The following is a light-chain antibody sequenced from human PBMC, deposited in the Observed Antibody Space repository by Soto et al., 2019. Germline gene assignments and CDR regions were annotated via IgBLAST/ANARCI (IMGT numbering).Light chain of an antibody. Sequence: QSVLTQPASVSGSPGQSITISCTGTSSDIGAYNFVSWYQHHPGKAPKLLIYEVAYRPSGISNRFSGSKSANTASLTTSGLQAEDEADYFCTSYRSATTPPYVFGSGTKV. J-gene: IGLJ1*01. CDR2: EVA. CDR1: SSDIGAYNF. CDR3: TSYRSATTPPYV. V-gene: IGLV2-14*01.